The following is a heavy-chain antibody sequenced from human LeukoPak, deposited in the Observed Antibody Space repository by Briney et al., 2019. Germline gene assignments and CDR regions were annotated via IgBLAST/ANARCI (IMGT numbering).Heavy chain of an antibody. J-gene: IGHJ4*02. CDR2: IGGSGGST. V-gene: IGHV3-23*01. CDR1: GFTFSSYA. D-gene: IGHD6-13*01. Sequence: PGGSLRLSCAASGFTFSSYAMSWVRQAPGKGLEWVSTIGGSGGSTYSADSVKGRFTISRDNSKNTLYLQMNSLRAEDTAVYYCARVSKAAAGTGNFDYWGQGTLVTVSS. CDR3: ARVSKAAAGTGNFDY.